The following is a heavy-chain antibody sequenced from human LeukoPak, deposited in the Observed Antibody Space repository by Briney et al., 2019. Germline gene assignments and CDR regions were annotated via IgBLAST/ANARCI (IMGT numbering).Heavy chain of an antibody. D-gene: IGHD6-13*01. J-gene: IGHJ6*02. CDR3: ARGQPPSYYDMDV. V-gene: IGHV3-33*01. CDR2: IWSDGSSK. CDR1: GFTFSSYG. Sequence: SGGSLRLSCAASGFTFSSYGMHWVRQAPGKGLEWVAVIWSDGSSKHYADSVKGRSTISRDNSKNTLYLQMSSLRAEDTALYYCARGQPPSYYDMDVWGQGTTVTVSS.